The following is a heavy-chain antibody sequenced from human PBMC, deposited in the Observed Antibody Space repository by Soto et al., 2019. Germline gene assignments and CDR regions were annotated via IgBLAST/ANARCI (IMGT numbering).Heavy chain of an antibody. D-gene: IGHD5-18*01. CDR1: GFTFSSYW. J-gene: IGHJ4*02. CDR3: ARDRETAMVLVTNEYFDD. Sequence: HPGGSLRLSCAASGFTFSSYWMHWVRQAPGKGLVWVSRINSDGSSTSYADSVKGRFTISRDNAKNTLYLQMNSLRAEDTAVYYCARDRETAMVLVTNEYFDDWGQGPLVTVSS. CDR2: INSDGSST. V-gene: IGHV3-74*01.